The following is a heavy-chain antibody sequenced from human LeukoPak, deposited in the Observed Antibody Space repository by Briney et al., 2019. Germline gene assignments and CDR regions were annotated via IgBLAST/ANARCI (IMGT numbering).Heavy chain of an antibody. Sequence: SETLSLTCAVYGGSFSGYYWSWIRQPPGKGLEWIEEISHSGSTNGDPSLKSRVPISVDTSKNQFSLKLSSVTAADTAVYYCARGPAGRCSSTSCYTPGYYYYMDVWGKGTTVTVSS. CDR1: GGSFSGYY. D-gene: IGHD2-2*02. CDR2: ISHSGST. J-gene: IGHJ6*03. V-gene: IGHV4-34*01. CDR3: ARGPAGRCSSTSCYTPGYYYYMDV.